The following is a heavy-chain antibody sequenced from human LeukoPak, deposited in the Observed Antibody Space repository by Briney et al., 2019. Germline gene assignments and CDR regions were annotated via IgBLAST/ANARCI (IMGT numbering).Heavy chain of an antibody. D-gene: IGHD3-10*01. CDR2: IIPFFGTA. CDR3: ASVTYYYGSGSYLRSWFDP. Sequence: ASVKVSCKASGGIFSSYAINWVRQAPGQGLEWMGGIIPFFGTASYAQKFQGRVTITADKSTSTANMELYRLMTEDTAVYYSASVTYYYGSGSYLRSWFDPWDQGTLVIVS. V-gene: IGHV1-69*06. J-gene: IGHJ5*02. CDR1: GGIFSSYA.